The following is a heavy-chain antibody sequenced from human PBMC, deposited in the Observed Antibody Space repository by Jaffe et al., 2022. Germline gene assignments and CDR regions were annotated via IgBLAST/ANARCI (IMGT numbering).Heavy chain of an antibody. V-gene: IGHV3-15*01. CDR3: TTDLLGGNGDYADAFDI. D-gene: IGHD4-17*01. CDR2: IKSKTDGGTT. CDR1: GFTFSNAW. J-gene: IGHJ3*02. Sequence: EVQLVESGGGLVKPGGSLRLSCAASGFTFSNAWMSWVRQAPGKGLEWVGRIKSKTDGGTTDYAAPVKGRFTISRDDSKNTLYLQMNSLKTEDTAVYYCTTDLLGGNGDYADAFDIWGQGTMVTVSS.